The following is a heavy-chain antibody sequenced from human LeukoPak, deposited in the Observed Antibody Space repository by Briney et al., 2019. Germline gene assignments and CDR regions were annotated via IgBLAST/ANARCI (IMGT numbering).Heavy chain of an antibody. CDR3: AIYYDILTGYSFDY. Sequence: ASVKVSCKASGYTFTGYYMHWVRQAPGQGLEWMGWINPNSGGTKYALKFQGRVTMTRDTSISTAYLQWSSLKASDTAMYYCAIYYDILTGYSFDYWGQGTLVTVSS. J-gene: IGHJ4*02. CDR1: GYTFTGYY. D-gene: IGHD3-9*01. V-gene: IGHV1-2*02. CDR2: INPNSGGT.